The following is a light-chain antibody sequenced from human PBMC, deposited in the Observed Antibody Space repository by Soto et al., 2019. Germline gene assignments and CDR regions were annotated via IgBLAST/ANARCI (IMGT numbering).Light chain of an antibody. Sequence: DIQMTQSPSSLSASLGDRVTITCRASQNIDNYLNWYQQKPGKAPKLLIYVTSTLQSGVPSRFSGSGSGTEFTLTISSLQAEDFATYFCQESYTTPAVSFGGGTKVDIK. CDR2: VTS. J-gene: IGKJ4*01. CDR1: QNIDNY. CDR3: QESYTTPAVS. V-gene: IGKV1-39*01.